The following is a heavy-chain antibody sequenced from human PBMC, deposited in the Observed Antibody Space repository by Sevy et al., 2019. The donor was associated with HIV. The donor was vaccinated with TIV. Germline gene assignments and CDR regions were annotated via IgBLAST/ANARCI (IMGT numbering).Heavy chain of an antibody. D-gene: IGHD3-16*01. J-gene: IGHJ4*02. V-gene: IGHV3-23*01. CDR1: GFTFNSYA. CDR3: ARGGDMLRGNSFCDY. CDR2: ISDSGGNT. Sequence: GGSLRLSCVASGFTFNSYAMTWVRQAPGKGLEWVSTISDSGGNTYYADSVKGRLTSSRDRSKNTLHLQLNSLRAEDTAIYYCARGGDMLRGNSFCDYWGQGALVTVSS.